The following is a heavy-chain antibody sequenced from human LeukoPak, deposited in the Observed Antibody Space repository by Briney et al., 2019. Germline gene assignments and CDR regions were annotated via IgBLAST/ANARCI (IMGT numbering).Heavy chain of an antibody. Sequence: GGSLRLSCAASGFTFSDHYMDWLRQAPGKGLEWVGRTRNKANSYTTEYAASVKGRFTVSRDASKNSLHLQMNSLKTEDTAVYYCARASGNSTIRYYFDSWGQGTLVTVSS. CDR3: ARASGNSTIRYYFDS. V-gene: IGHV3-72*01. J-gene: IGHJ4*02. CDR2: TRNKANSYTT. CDR1: GFTFSDHY. D-gene: IGHD3-3*01.